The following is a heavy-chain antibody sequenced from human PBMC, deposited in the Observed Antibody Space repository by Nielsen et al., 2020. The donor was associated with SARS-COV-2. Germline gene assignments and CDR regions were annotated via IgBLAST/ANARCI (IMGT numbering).Heavy chain of an antibody. CDR3: ARARTNPSWFDS. D-gene: IGHD1-14*01. V-gene: IGHV4-59*08. Sequence: SETLSLTCTVSGGSVSRFYWSWIRQPPGKGLEWIGYIYYTGITNYNPSLKSRVTISVDTSKNQFSLKVNSVTAADTAVYYCARARTNPSWFDSWGQGTLVTVSS. CDR1: GGSVSRFY. J-gene: IGHJ5*01. CDR2: IYYTGIT.